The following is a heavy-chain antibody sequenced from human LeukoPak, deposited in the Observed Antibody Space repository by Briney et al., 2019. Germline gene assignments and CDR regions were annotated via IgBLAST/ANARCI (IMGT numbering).Heavy chain of an antibody. CDR1: GGSIGRYW. CDR3: AKDRSDSSGWYYFDY. D-gene: IGHD6-19*01. CDR2: IYYTGST. V-gene: IGHV4-59*01. Sequence: PSETLSLTCSVSGGSIGRYWWSWIRQPPGKGLEWIGYIYYTGSTNCNPSLKSRVTISLDMSKNRLSLKLSSVTAADTAVYYCAKDRSDSSGWYYFDYWGQGTLVTVSS. J-gene: IGHJ4*02.